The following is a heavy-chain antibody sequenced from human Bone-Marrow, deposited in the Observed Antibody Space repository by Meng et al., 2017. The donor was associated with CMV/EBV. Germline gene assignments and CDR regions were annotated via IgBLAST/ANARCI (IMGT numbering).Heavy chain of an antibody. CDR3: ARDQVGSYSYYYYYYGKDV. D-gene: IGHD1-26*01. V-gene: IGHV3-21*01. CDR1: GFTFSSYS. J-gene: IGHJ6*02. CDR2: ISSSSSYI. Sequence: GESLKISCAASGFTFSSYSMNWVRQAPGKGLEWVSSISSSSSYIYYADSVKGRFTISRDNAKNSLYLQMNSLRAEDTAVYYCARDQVGSYSYYYYYYGKDVWGQGTTVTVSS.